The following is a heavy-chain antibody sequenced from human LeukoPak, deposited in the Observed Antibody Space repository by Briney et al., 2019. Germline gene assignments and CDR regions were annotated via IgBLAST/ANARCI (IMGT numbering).Heavy chain of an antibody. CDR3: AKSGSSGWNEFDY. CDR1: GFTFSSYG. Sequence: GGSLRLSCAASGFTFSSYGMHWVRQAPGKGLEWVAVISYDGSNKYYADSVKGRFTISRDNSKNTLYLQMNSLRAEDTAVYYCAKSGSSGWNEFDYWGQGTLVTVSS. CDR2: ISYDGSNK. V-gene: IGHV3-30*18. J-gene: IGHJ4*02. D-gene: IGHD6-19*01.